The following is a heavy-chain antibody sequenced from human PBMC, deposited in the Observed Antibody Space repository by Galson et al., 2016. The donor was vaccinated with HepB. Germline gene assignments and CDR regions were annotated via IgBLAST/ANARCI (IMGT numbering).Heavy chain of an antibody. V-gene: IGHV4-34*01. CDR1: DGSLSGNF. D-gene: IGHD5-12*01. J-gene: IGHJ6*02. Sequence: SETLSLTCDVYDGSLSGNFWSWIRQPPGKGLEWIGEINHSGGTNYNPSLKSRVTISLDTSKSQISLKVTSVTAADTAVYYCARVPRYGAHDYYGTDVWGQGTTVTVSS. CDR2: INHSGGT. CDR3: ARVPRYGAHDYYGTDV.